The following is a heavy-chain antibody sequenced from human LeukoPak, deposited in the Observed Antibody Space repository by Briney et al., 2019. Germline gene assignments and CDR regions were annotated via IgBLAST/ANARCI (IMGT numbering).Heavy chain of an antibody. CDR3: ARGSVVAATDYYYYYMDV. D-gene: IGHD2-15*01. V-gene: IGHV3-21*01. J-gene: IGHJ6*03. CDR2: ISSSSSYI. Sequence: GGTLRLSCAASGFTFSSYSMNWVRQAPGRGLEWVSSISSSSSYIYYADSVKGRFTISRDNAKNSLYLQMNSLRAEGTAVYYCARGSVVAATDYYYYYMDVWGKGTTVTVSS. CDR1: GFTFSSYS.